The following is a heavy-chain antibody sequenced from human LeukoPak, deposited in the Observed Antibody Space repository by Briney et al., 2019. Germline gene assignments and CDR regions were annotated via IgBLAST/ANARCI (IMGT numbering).Heavy chain of an antibody. CDR1: GFTFSSYS. D-gene: IGHD3-9*01. CDR2: ISSSSSYI. J-gene: IGHJ4*02. CDR3: ARDATPRYYDILTGYYLGWDYFDY. Sequence: PGGSLRLSCAASGFTFSSYSMNWVRQAPGRELEWVSSISSSSSYIYYADSVKGRFTISRDNAKNSLYLQMNSLRAEDTAVYYCARDATPRYYDILTGYYLGWDYFDYWGQGTLVTVSS. V-gene: IGHV3-21*01.